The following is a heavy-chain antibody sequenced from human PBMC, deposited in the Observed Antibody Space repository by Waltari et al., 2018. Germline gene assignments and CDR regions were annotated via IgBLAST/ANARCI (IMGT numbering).Heavy chain of an antibody. Sequence: EVHLLESGGGLVQPGESLRLSCSASGFTFSTYAMNWVRQAPGKGLEWVSTVDNSGGRTFYAASVQGRFTISRDNLRNTVYLQMNSLRAEDTALYYCTKDRQSIQFEYWGQGILVTVSS. CDR2: VDNSGGRT. D-gene: IGHD6-19*01. CDR1: GFTFSTYA. CDR3: TKDRQSIQFEY. V-gene: IGHV3-23*01. J-gene: IGHJ4*02.